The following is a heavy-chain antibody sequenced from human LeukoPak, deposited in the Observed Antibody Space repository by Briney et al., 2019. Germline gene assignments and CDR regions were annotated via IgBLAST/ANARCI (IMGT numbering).Heavy chain of an antibody. CDR2: LYYSGLT. Sequence: PSETLSLTCSVSGGSISKSGSYWGWIRQPPGKGLEWIGTLYYSGLTYYRPSLETRVTISGDTSKNQFSLQLASVSAADTAVYYCAGYREGSITSRQTDYWGQGILVIVSS. V-gene: IGHV4-39*07. CDR1: GGSISKSGSY. CDR3: AGYREGSITSRQTDY. J-gene: IGHJ4*02. D-gene: IGHD6-6*01.